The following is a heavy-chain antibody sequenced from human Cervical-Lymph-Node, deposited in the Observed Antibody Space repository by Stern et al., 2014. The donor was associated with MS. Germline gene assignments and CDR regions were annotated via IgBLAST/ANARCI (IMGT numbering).Heavy chain of an antibody. CDR2: ISGNSDST. V-gene: IGHV3-23*04. D-gene: IGHD2-8*02. J-gene: IGHJ6*02. Sequence: EVQLVESGGDLVQPGGSLRLSCAPSVFTFSTYAMTWVRQAPGKGLEWVSTISGNSDSTYYADSVKGRFTISRDNSKSMLYLQMHSLRAEDTALYYCAKQRTDYYYYGMDVWGQGTTVTVSS. CDR1: VFTFSTYA. CDR3: AKQRTDYYYYGMDV.